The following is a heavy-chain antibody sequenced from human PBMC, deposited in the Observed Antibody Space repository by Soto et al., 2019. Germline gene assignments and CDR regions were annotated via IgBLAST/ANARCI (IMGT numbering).Heavy chain of an antibody. Sequence: QVQLVESGGGVVQPGRSLRLSCAASGFTFSSYAMHWVRQAPGKGLEWVAVISYDGSNKYYADSVKGRFTISRDNSKNTLYLKMNSLRAEDTAVYYCARDGTCSGGSCYHNWFDPWGQGTLVTVSS. CDR3: ARDGTCSGGSCYHNWFDP. J-gene: IGHJ5*02. CDR2: ISYDGSNK. CDR1: GFTFSSYA. D-gene: IGHD2-15*01. V-gene: IGHV3-30-3*01.